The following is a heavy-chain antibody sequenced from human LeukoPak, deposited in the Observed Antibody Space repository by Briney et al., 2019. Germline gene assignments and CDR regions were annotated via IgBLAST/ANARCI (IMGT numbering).Heavy chain of an antibody. CDR2: ISGSGGST. D-gene: IGHD1-7*01. CDR1: GFTFSSYA. CDR3: ARTQSRELYFDY. V-gene: IGHV3-23*01. Sequence: GGSLRLSCAASGFTFSSYAMSWVRQAPGKGLEWVSAISGSGGSTYYADSVKGRFTISRDNSKNTLYLQMNSLRAEDTAVYYCARTQSRELYFDYWGQGTLVTVSS. J-gene: IGHJ4*02.